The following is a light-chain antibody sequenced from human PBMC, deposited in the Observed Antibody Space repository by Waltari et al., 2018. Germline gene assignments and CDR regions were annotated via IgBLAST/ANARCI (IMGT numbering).Light chain of an antibody. Sequence: QSELTQPPSVSGAAGRRVTISCTGSSSNIGAGYDVHWYQHLPRKAPRLLIFSNNNRPSGVPDRFSASQSGTSGSLAITGLQADDEGDYYCTSYDRGLSDLVFGGGTKLTVL. CDR3: TSYDRGLSDLV. CDR2: SNN. V-gene: IGLV1-40*01. CDR1: SSNIGAGYD. J-gene: IGLJ2*01.